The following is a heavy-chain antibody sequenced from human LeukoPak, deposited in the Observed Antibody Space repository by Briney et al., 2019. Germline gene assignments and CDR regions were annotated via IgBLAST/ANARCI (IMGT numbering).Heavy chain of an antibody. D-gene: IGHD4-17*01. V-gene: IGHV3-23*01. J-gene: IGHJ4*02. Sequence: GGSLRLSCAASGFTFSSYAMSWVREAPGKGLEWVSAISGSGGSTHYADSVKGRFTISRDNSKSTLYLQMNSLRAEDTAVYHCAKGLSDGDFDYWGQGTLVTVSS. CDR3: AKGLSDGDFDY. CDR2: ISGSGGST. CDR1: GFTFSSYA.